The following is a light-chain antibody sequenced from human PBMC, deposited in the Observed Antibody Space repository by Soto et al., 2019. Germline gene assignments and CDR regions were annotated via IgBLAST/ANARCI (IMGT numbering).Light chain of an antibody. Sequence: QSVLTQPPSASGSPGQSVTLSCTGTSSDVGGYNYVSWFQHHPGKAPKLMIYQVTKRPSGVPDRFSGSKSGNTASLTVSGLQTEDEAAYYCASFAGRHHLVFGGGTKLTVL. J-gene: IGLJ3*02. CDR3: ASFAGRHHLV. V-gene: IGLV2-8*01. CDR1: SSDVGGYNY. CDR2: QVT.